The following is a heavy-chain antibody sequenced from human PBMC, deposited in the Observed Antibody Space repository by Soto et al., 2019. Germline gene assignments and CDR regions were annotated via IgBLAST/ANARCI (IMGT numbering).Heavy chain of an antibody. CDR3: AKGSGYGDYLSY. J-gene: IGHJ4*02. Sequence: QVQLVESGGGVVQPGRSLRLSCAASGFTFSSYGMHWVRQAPGKGLEWVAVISYDGSNKYYADSVKGRFTISRDNSKNTLYLQMNSLRAEDTAVYYCAKGSGYGDYLSYWCQGTLVTVSS. V-gene: IGHV3-30*18. D-gene: IGHD4-17*01. CDR1: GFTFSSYG. CDR2: ISYDGSNK.